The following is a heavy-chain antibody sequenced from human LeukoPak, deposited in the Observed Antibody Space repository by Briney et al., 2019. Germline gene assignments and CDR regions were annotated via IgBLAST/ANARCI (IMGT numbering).Heavy chain of an antibody. CDR2: IWYDGSNK. V-gene: IGHV3-33*01. Sequence: PGRSLRFSCAASRFTFSNYGMHWVRQAPGKGLEWVAVIWYDGSNKNYADSVKGRFTISRDNSKDTLYLQMNSLGAEDTALYYCARDSSSKPSPFGMEVWGQGTTVTVSS. CDR1: RFTFSNYG. CDR3: ARDSSSKPSPFGMEV. D-gene: IGHD2/OR15-2a*01. J-gene: IGHJ6*02.